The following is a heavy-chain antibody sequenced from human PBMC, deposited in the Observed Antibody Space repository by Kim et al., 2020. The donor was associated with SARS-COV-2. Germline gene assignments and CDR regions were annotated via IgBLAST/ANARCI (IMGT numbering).Heavy chain of an antibody. CDR2: T. V-gene: IGHV1-18*01. Sequence: TNYAQKLQGRVTMTTDTSTSTAYMELRSLRSDDTAVYYCARDQGSSSGDYWGQGTLVTVSS. J-gene: IGHJ4*02. D-gene: IGHD6-6*01. CDR3: ARDQGSSSGDY.